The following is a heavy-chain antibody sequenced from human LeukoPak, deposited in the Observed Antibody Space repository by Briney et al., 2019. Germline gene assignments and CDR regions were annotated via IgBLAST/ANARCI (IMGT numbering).Heavy chain of an antibody. D-gene: IGHD4-23*01. CDR3: AGDKAVTTEVTQHFQH. CDR2: ISADNGYT. CDR1: GYTFTNYG. Sequence: GASVKVSCKASGYTFTNYGFSWVRQAPGQGLEWMGWISADNGYTDYAQKFQFRVTMTTDTSTSTAYMELRSLRSDDTAVYYCAGDKAVTTEVTQHFQHWGQGTLVTVSS. V-gene: IGHV1-18*01. J-gene: IGHJ1*01.